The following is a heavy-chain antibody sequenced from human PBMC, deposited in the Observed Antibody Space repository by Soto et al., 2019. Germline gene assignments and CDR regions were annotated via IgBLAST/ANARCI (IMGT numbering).Heavy chain of an antibody. CDR3: TTDYAGAAAGTSPFY. D-gene: IGHD6-13*01. CDR1: GFTFSNAW. Sequence: GSLRLSCAASGFTFSNAWMSWVRQAPGKGLEWVGRIKSKTDGGTTDYAAPVKGRFTISRDDSKNTLYLQMNSLKTEDTAVYYCTTDYAGAAAGTSPFYWGQGTLVTVSS. CDR2: IKSKTDGGTT. V-gene: IGHV3-15*01. J-gene: IGHJ4*02.